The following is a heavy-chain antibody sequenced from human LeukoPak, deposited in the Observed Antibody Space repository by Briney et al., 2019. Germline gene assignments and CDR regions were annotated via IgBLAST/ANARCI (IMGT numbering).Heavy chain of an antibody. V-gene: IGHV3-30*18. CDR1: GFTFSSYG. Sequence: PGRALRLSCAASGFTFSSYGIHWVRQAPGKGLEWVAVISHDGGNEYYADSVKGRFTISRDNSKNTLYLQMNSLRPEDTAVYYCAKDLGVRYFDWLIPGSDYWGQGTLVTVSS. CDR2: ISHDGGNE. CDR3: AKDLGVRYFDWLIPGSDY. J-gene: IGHJ4*02. D-gene: IGHD3-9*01.